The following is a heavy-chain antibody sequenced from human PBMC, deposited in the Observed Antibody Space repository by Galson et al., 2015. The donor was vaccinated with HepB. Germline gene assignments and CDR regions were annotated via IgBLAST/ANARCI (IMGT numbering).Heavy chain of an antibody. CDR1: GFTFSTYA. D-gene: IGHD3-22*01. CDR2: ISGSDVST. Sequence: SLRLSCAASGFTFSTYAMSWVRQAPGKGLEWVSAISGSDVSTYYADSAKGRFTISRDNSKNTLYLQVNSLRVEDTAVYYCAKDVLPYYHDSSGPFWGHWGQGTLVTVSS. V-gene: IGHV3-23*01. J-gene: IGHJ4*02. CDR3: AKDVLPYYHDSSGPFWGH.